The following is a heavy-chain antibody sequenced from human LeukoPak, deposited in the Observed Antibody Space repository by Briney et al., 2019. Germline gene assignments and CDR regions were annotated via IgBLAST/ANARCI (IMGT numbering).Heavy chain of an antibody. D-gene: IGHD5-18*01. J-gene: IGHJ4*02. CDR2: VYTSGST. CDR3: ARDTYNYGSSAYYFDY. V-gene: IGHV4-4*07. CDR1: GVSLSSYC. Sequence: SESLSLTCPVSGVSLSSYCRSWIRQPAGKGLEWIGRVYTSGSTNYNPSLKSRVNMSVDTSKDQFSVKLSSVTAADTAVYYCARDTYNYGSSAYYFDYWGQGTLVTVSS.